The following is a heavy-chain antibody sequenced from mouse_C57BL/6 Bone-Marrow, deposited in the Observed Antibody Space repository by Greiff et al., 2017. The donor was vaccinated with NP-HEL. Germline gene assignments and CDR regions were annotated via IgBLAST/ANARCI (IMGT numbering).Heavy chain of an antibody. Sequence: EVQRVESGGGLVKPGGSLKLSCAASGFTFSSYTMSWVRQTPEKRLEWVATISGGGGNTYYPDSVKGRFTISRDNAKNTLYLQMSSLRSEDTALYYCAIYDGYFFDYWGQGTTVTVSS. CDR3: AIYDGYFFDY. V-gene: IGHV5-9*01. J-gene: IGHJ2*01. CDR2: ISGGGGNT. D-gene: IGHD2-3*01. CDR1: GFTFSSYT.